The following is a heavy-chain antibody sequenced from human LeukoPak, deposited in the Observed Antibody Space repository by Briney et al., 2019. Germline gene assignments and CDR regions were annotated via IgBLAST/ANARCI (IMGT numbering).Heavy chain of an antibody. CDR2: ISSSGSTI. CDR1: GFTFSSYE. V-gene: IGHV3-48*03. J-gene: IGHJ3*02. CDR3: ARDSPDDCSGGSCYLGTAFDI. Sequence: GGSLRLSCAASGFTFSSYEMNWVRQAPGKGLEWVSYISSSGSTIYYADSVKGRFTISRDNAKNSLYLQMNSLRAEDTAVYYCARDSPDDCSGGSCYLGTAFDIWGRGTMVTVSS. D-gene: IGHD2-15*01.